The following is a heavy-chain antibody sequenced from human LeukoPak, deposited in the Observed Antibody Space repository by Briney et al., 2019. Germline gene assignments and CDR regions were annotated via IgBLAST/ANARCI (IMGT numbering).Heavy chain of an antibody. Sequence: GSLRLSCAASGFTVSDNYMSWVRQAPGKGLEWVSVIYSGGDTYYADSVKGRFTISRDNSKNTLYLQMNSLRAEDTAVYYCAKDLGVVVRGVHYWGQGTLVTVSS. CDR2: IYSGGDT. J-gene: IGHJ4*02. V-gene: IGHV3-53*01. D-gene: IGHD3-10*01. CDR3: AKDLGVVVRGVHY. CDR1: GFTVSDNY.